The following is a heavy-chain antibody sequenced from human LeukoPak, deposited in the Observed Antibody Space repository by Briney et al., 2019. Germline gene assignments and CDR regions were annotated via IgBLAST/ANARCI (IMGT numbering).Heavy chain of an antibody. V-gene: IGHV4-31*03. J-gene: IGHJ4*02. D-gene: IGHD2-8*02. Sequence: PSETLSLTCTVSGGSINSGGYFWNWIRQHPGRGLEWIGSIYYTGSTSYYPSLKSRLTIPIATSKNQFSLRLNSVIAADTAVYYCARERFAGGYRYLDYWGQGTLVTVSS. CDR1: GGSINSGGYF. CDR3: ARERFAGGYRYLDY. CDR2: IYYTGST.